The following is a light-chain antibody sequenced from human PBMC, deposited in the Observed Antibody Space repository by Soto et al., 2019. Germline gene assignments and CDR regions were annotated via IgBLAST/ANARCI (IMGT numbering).Light chain of an antibody. CDR1: QTVSSSF. CDR2: GAS. J-gene: IGKJ1*01. V-gene: IGKV3-20*01. Sequence: EIVLTQAPGTLSLSLGQRATLSCRASQTVSSSFLAWYQQKIGQAPRLLIYGASSRAAGIPDRFSGSGSGTYFTLSISKLEPEDFAVYYCQQYGSSSTFGQGTKVEIK. CDR3: QQYGSSST.